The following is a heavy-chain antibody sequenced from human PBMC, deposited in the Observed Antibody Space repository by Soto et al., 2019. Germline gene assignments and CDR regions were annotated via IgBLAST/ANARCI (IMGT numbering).Heavy chain of an antibody. CDR1: GGSISSSNW. V-gene: IGHV4-4*02. Sequence: SETLSLTCAVSGGSISSSNWWSWVRQPPGKGLEWIGEIYHSGSTNYNPSLKSRVTISVDKSKNQFSLKLSSVTAADTAVYYCARDPDGAAAGSLDYWGQGTLVTVS. CDR2: IYHSGST. D-gene: IGHD6-13*01. J-gene: IGHJ4*02. CDR3: ARDPDGAAAGSLDY.